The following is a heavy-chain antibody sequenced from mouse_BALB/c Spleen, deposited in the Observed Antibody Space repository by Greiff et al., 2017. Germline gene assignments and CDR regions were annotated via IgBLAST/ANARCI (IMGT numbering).Heavy chain of an antibody. V-gene: IGHV7-3*02. D-gene: IGHD2-2*01. Sequence: EVKLVESGGGLVQPGGSLRLSCATSGFTFTDYYMSWVRQPPGKALEWLGFIRNKANGYTTEYSASVKGRFTISRDNSQSILYLQMNTLRAEDSSTYYCARVGLRYFDYWGQGTTLTVSS. J-gene: IGHJ2*01. CDR2: IRNKANGYTT. CDR3: ARVGLRYFDY. CDR1: GFTFTDYY.